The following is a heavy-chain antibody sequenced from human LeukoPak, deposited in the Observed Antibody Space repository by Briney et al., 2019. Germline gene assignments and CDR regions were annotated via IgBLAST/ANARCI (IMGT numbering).Heavy chain of an antibody. CDR2: IWYDGSNK. D-gene: IGHD3-9*01. V-gene: IGHV3-33*01. Sequence: GGSLRLSCAASGFTFSSYGMHWVRQAPGKGLEWVAVIWYDGSNKYYADSVKGRFTISRDNAKNTLYLQMNSLTAEDTAVYYCARSDWFDYWGQGTLVTVSS. CDR3: ARSDWFDY. CDR1: GFTFSSYG. J-gene: IGHJ4*02.